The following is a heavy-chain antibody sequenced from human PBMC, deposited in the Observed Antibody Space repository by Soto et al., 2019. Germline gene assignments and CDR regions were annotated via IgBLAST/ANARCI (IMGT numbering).Heavy chain of an antibody. D-gene: IGHD5-12*01. CDR1: GITFSNYA. Sequence: EAQLLESGGGLVQPGGSLRLSCTGSGITFSNYAMSWVRQAPGKGLEWVSTIDESDDITRYADSVKGRFTISRDKPKNTLYLQMNSLRAEDTAVYYCARGWQMATIWTDWGQGTLVTVSS. CDR3: ARGWQMATIWTD. V-gene: IGHV3-23*01. J-gene: IGHJ4*02. CDR2: IDESDDIT.